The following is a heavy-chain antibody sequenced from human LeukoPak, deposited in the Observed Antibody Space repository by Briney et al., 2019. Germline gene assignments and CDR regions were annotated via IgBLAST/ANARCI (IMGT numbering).Heavy chain of an antibody. Sequence: PGGSLRLSCAASGFTFSTYAMNWVRQAPGKGLEWVSGISGSGDSTYYADSVKGRFTISKDNSKNTLYLQMNSLRADDTAVYYCAEGDWGDYWGQGTLVTVSS. CDR2: ISGSGDST. V-gene: IGHV3-23*01. CDR1: GFTFSTYA. D-gene: IGHD7-27*01. CDR3: AEGDWGDY. J-gene: IGHJ4*02.